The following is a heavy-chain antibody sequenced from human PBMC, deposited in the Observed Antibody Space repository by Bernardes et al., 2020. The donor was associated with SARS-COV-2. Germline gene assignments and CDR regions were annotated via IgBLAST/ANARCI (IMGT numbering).Heavy chain of an antibody. V-gene: IGHV4-39*07. D-gene: IGHD6-6*01. CDR2: IYSSGNS. CDR3: ARAREYSSSSGFDY. J-gene: IGHJ4*02. CDR1: GGSISSSNYY. Sequence: SETLSLTCTVSGGSISSSNYYWGWIRQAPGKGLEWIGSIYSSGNSYYSPSLQSRVTESVDTSKNQFSLRLSFVTAADTAVYYCARAREYSSSSGFDYWGQGTLVTVSS.